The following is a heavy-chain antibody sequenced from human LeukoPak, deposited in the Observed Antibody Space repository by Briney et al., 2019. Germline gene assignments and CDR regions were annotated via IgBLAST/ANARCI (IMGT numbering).Heavy chain of an antibody. CDR1: GFTFSSYW. J-gene: IGHJ4*02. D-gene: IGHD5-18*01. Sequence: GGSLRLSCAASGFTFSSYWMHWVRQAPGKGLVWVSRINSDGGSTSYADSVKGRFTISRDNAKNTLYLQMNSLRAEDTAVYYCARGGGYSYGCFDYWGQGTLVTVSS. CDR2: INSDGGST. CDR3: ARGGGYSYGCFDY. V-gene: IGHV3-74*01.